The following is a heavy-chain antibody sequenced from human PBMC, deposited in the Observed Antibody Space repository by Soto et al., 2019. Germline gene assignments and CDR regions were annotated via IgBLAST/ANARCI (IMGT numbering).Heavy chain of an antibody. Sequence: GGSLRLSCAASGFTFSSYGMHWVRQAPGKGLEWVAVIWYDGSNKYYADSVKGRFTISRDNSKNTLYLQMNSLRAEDTAVYYCASLVSYCGGDCYSDYYYHYGMYFWGQGT. CDR1: GFTFSSYG. V-gene: IGHV3-33*01. CDR3: ASLVSYCGGDCYSDYYYHYGMYF. D-gene: IGHD2-21*02. J-gene: IGHJ6*02. CDR2: IWYDGSNK.